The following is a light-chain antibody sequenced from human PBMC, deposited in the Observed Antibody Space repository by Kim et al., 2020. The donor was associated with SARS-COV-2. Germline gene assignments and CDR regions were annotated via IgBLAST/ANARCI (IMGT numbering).Light chain of an antibody. CDR2: DAG. CDR1: ESISSY. CDR3: QQSASSPPYT. V-gene: IGKV1-39*01. Sequence: DIQMTQSPSPLSASVGDRVTITCRASESISSYLNWYQQKPGKAPKLLIYDAGSLQSGVPSRFSGSGSGKDFTLTISSLQPEDFATYYCQQSASSPPYTFGQGTKLEI. J-gene: IGKJ2*01.